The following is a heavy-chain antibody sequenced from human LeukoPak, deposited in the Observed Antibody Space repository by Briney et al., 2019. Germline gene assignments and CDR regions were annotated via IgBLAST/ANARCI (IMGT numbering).Heavy chain of an antibody. Sequence: ASVTVSCKASGYTFTGYYMHWVRQAPGQGLEWMGWINPNSGSTNYAQKFQGRVTMTRDTSISTAYMELSRLRSDDTAVYYCARGPPYYMDAWGKGTTVTVSS. CDR3: ARGPPYYMDA. J-gene: IGHJ6*03. CDR1: GYTFTGYY. CDR2: INPNSGST. V-gene: IGHV1-2*02.